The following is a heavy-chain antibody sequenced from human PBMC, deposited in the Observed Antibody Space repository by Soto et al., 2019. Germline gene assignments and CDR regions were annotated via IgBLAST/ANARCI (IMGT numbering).Heavy chain of an antibody. CDR3: ARQKAWTGEWLSLYAPGMDV. Sequence: QVQLVESGGGLVKPGGSLRLSCAASGFDFSDYYMSWIRQAPGKGLEWVSYISSSGSTIYYADSVKGRFTISRDNAKNSLYLQMNSLRAEDTAVYYCARQKAWTGEWLSLYAPGMDVWGQGTTVTVSS. CDR2: ISSSGSTI. D-gene: IGHD3-22*01. V-gene: IGHV3-11*01. J-gene: IGHJ6*02. CDR1: GFDFSDYY.